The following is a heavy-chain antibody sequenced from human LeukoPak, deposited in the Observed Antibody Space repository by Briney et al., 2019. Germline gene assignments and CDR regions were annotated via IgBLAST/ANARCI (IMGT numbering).Heavy chain of an antibody. CDR3: AREQWLGTYDY. D-gene: IGHD6-19*01. CDR1: GFTFSSYE. J-gene: IGHJ4*02. CDR2: ISSSGSTI. Sequence: GGSLRLSCAASGFTFSSYEMNWVRQAPGKGLGWVSYISSSGSTIYYANSVKGRFTISRDNAKNSLYLQLNSLRAEDTAVYYCAREQWLGTYDYWGQGTLVTVSS. V-gene: IGHV3-48*03.